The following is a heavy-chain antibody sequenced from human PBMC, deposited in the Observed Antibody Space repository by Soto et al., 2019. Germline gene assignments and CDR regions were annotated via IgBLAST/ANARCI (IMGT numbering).Heavy chain of an antibody. D-gene: IGHD2-21*02. CDR3: ARSIVVVTALDY. V-gene: IGHV1-3*05. J-gene: IGHJ4*02. CDR1: GYTFTSYA. Sequence: QVQLVQSGAEEKKPGASVKVSCKASGYTFTSYAMHWVRQAPGQRLEWMGWINAGNGNTKYSQKFQGRVTITRDTSASTAYMELSSLRSEDTAVYDCARSIVVVTALDYWGQGTLGTVSS. CDR2: INAGNGNT.